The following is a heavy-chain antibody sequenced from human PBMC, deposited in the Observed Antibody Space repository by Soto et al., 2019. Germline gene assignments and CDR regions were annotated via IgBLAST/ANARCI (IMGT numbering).Heavy chain of an antibody. D-gene: IGHD3-22*01. V-gene: IGHV6-1*01. CDR3: AREKGYYHDNSGPFDY. J-gene: IGHJ4*02. CDR2: TYYRSQWLN. Sequence: SQTLSLTCAISGDGVSSNSAALNWIRQSPSRGLEWLGRTYYRSQWLNDYADSVKSRITIKPDTSKNQFSLELDSVTPEDTAVYYCAREKGYYHDNSGPFDYWGLGTLVTVSS. CDR1: GDGVSSNSAA.